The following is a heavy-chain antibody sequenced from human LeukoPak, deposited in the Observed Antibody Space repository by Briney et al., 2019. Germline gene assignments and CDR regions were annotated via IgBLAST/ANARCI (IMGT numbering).Heavy chain of an antibody. V-gene: IGHV1-2*06. Sequence: GASVKVSCKASGYTFTGYYVHWVRQAPGQGLEWMGRINPNSGGTNYAQKFQGRVTMTRDTSISTAYMELSRLRSDDTAVYYCARGNYGSGRLFYFDYWGQGTLVTVSS. CDR1: GYTFTGYY. D-gene: IGHD3-10*01. CDR2: INPNSGGT. CDR3: ARGNYGSGRLFYFDY. J-gene: IGHJ4*02.